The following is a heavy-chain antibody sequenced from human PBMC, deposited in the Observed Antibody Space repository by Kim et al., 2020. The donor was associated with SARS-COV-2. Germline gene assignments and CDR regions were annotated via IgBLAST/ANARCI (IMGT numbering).Heavy chain of an antibody. J-gene: IGHJ6*02. V-gene: IGHV3-21*01. CDR1: GFTFSSYS. D-gene: IGHD3-16*01. CDR2: ISSSSSYI. Sequence: GGSLRLSCAASGFTFSSYSMNWVRQAPGKGLEWVSSISSSSSYIYYADSVKGRFTISRDNAKNSLYLQMNSLRAEDTAVYYCARKEGDYYYYGMDVWGQGTTVTVSS. CDR3: ARKEGDYYYYGMDV.